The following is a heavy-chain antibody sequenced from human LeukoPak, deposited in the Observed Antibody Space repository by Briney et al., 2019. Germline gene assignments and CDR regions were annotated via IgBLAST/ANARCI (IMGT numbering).Heavy chain of an antibody. CDR2: MYNRGST. J-gene: IGHJ4*02. CDR1: GDSISNYY. D-gene: IGHD6-19*01. CDR3: ARAEKAVTGTLDS. V-gene: IGHV4-59*07. Sequence: PSDHLSLTCTVSGDSISNYYWSWIRQSPGKELEWIGYMYNRGSTIYNPSLKSRVTISTDTSKNQFSLRLTSVTAADTAVYYCARAEKAVTGTLDSWGQGTLITV.